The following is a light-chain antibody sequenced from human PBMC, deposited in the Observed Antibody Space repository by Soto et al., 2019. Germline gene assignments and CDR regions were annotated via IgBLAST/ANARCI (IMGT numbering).Light chain of an antibody. V-gene: IGKV3-20*01. CDR2: GAS. CDR3: QQHGTSPI. Sequence: EVGLTQSPGTLSLSPGERATLSYRASQAVSSILLAWYQQKPGQAPRLLIYGASSRATGIPDRFSGSGSGTDFTLTVSRLEPEDFAVYYCQQHGTSPIFGGGTKVDI. CDR1: QAVSSIL. J-gene: IGKJ4*01.